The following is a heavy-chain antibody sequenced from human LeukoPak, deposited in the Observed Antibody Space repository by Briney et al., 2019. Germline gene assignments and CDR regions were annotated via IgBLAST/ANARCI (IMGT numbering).Heavy chain of an antibody. CDR3: ARAPRGSSTWYIVY. J-gene: IGHJ4*02. V-gene: IGHV1-18*01. CDR1: GYTFNSYG. D-gene: IGHD6-13*01. CDR2: ISPYNGNT. Sequence: VKVSCKASGYTFNSYGISWVRQAPGQGLEWMGWISPYNGNTNYAQKFQGRVTMTTDTSTTTAYMELRSLGSYDTAVYYCARAPRGSSTWYIVYWGQGTLVTVSS.